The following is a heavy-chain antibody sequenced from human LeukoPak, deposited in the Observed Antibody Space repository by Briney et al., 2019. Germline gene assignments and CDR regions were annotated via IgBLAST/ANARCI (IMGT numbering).Heavy chain of an antibody. J-gene: IGHJ4*02. CDR1: GFTFSNFW. Sequence: PGGSLRLSCAASGFTFSNFWMHWVRQAPGKGLVWVALIYGDGSFTRYADSVKGRFTISRDNAKNTVYLQMNSLRAEDTAVYYCAKMGVVAARPGTFDYWGQGTLVTVSS. CDR3: AKMGVVAARPGTFDY. CDR2: IYGDGSFT. D-gene: IGHD6-6*01. V-gene: IGHV3-74*01.